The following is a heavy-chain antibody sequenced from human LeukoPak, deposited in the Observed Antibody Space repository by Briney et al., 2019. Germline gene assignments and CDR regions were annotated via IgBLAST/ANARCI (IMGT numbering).Heavy chain of an antibody. Sequence: ASVKVSCKASGYTFTGYYMHWVRQAPGQGLEWMGWINPNSGGTNYAQKFQGRVTMTRDTSTSTVYMELSSLRSEDTAVYYCARGGGSGSYYNLLYFDYWGQGTLVTVSS. D-gene: IGHD3-10*01. CDR3: ARGGGSGSYYNLLYFDY. CDR1: GYTFTGYY. J-gene: IGHJ4*02. CDR2: INPNSGGT. V-gene: IGHV1-2*02.